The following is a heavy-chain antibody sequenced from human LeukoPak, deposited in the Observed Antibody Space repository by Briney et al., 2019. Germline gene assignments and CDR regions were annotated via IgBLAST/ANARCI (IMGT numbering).Heavy chain of an antibody. CDR1: GYTFTSYG. V-gene: IGHV1-18*01. D-gene: IGHD6-19*01. J-gene: IGHJ6*03. CDR3: ARRAVGNSYYHSMDV. Sequence: ASVKVSCKASGYTFTSYGISWVRQAPGQGLEWMGWISAYNGNTNYAQKLQGRVTMTTDTSTSTAYMELRSLRSDDTAVYYCARRAVGNSYYHSMDVWGKGTTVTVSS. CDR2: ISAYNGNT.